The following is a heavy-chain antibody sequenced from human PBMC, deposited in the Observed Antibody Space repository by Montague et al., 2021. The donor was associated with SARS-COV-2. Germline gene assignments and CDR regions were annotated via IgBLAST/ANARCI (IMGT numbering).Heavy chain of an antibody. CDR3: ARQFPVQGLRYSYYGMDV. CDR2: TYCKSKWYN. J-gene: IGHJ6*02. D-gene: IGHD4-11*01. V-gene: IGHV6-1*01. CDR1: GDSVSSNSAA. Sequence: CAISGDSVSSNSAAWNWIRQSPSRGLEWLGRTYCKSKWYNDYAVSVKSRITINPDTSKNQFSLQLNSVTPEDAAVYYCARQFPVQGLRYSYYGMDVWGQGTTVTVSS.